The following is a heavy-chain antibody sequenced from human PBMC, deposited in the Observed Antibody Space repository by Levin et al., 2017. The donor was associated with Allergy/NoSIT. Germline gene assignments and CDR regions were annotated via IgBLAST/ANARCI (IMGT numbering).Heavy chain of an antibody. CDR3: AKSRANYDVKGAFDI. CDR2: ISGSGGST. J-gene: IGHJ3*02. D-gene: IGHD5-12*01. V-gene: IGHV3-23*01. CDR1: GFTFSSYA. Sequence: GGSLRLSCAASGFTFSSYAMNWVRQAPGKGLEWVSAISGSGGSTYYADSVKGRFPISRDNSKNTLYLQMNSLRAEDTAVYYCAKSRANYDVKGAFDIWGQGTMVTVSS.